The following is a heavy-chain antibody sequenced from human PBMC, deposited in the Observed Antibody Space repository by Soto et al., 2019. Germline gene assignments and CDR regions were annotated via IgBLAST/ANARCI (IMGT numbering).Heavy chain of an antibody. D-gene: IGHD2-2*01. CDR1: GYTFTGYY. J-gene: IGHJ6*02. Sequence: SVKVSCKASGYTFTGYYMHWVRQAPGQGLEWMGWINPNSGGTNYAQKFQGRVTMTRDTSISTAYMELSRLRSDDTAVYYCARDRSVVLPAAIYYYGMDVWGQGTTVTVS. V-gene: IGHV1-2*02. CDR2: INPNSGGT. CDR3: ARDRSVVLPAAIYYYGMDV.